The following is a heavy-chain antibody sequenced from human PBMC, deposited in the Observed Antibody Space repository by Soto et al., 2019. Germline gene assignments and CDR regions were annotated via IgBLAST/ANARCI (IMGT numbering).Heavy chain of an antibody. CDR1: GYTFTSYG. CDR3: ARDPNDSSAYYHHYYYGMDV. CDR2: INAGNGNT. V-gene: IGHV1-3*01. Sequence: GASVKVSCKASGYTFTSYGIHWVRQAPGQRLEWTGWINAGNGNTKYSEKFQSRVTITRDTSASTAYLELSSLRSEDTAVYYCARDPNDSSAYYHHYYYGMDVGGQGTTVTVSS. D-gene: IGHD3-22*01. J-gene: IGHJ6*02.